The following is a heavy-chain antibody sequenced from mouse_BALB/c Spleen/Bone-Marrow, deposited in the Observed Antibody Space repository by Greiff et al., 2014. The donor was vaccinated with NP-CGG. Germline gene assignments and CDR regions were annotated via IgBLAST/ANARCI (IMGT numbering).Heavy chain of an antibody. Sequence: VQLQQSGPSLVKPSQTLSLTCSVTGDSITNAYWNWIRKFPGNKIDYMGYISYSGNTYYNPSLKSRISITRDTSKNQFYLQLNSVITEDTATYFCARGTGYYLDYWGQGTTLTVSS. CDR3: ARGTGYYLDY. J-gene: IGHJ2*01. V-gene: IGHV3-8*02. CDR1: GDSITNAY. D-gene: IGHD3-3*01. CDR2: ISYSGNT.